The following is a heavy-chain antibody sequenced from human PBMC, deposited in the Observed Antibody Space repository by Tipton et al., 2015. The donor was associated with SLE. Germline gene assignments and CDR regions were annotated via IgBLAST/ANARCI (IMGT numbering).Heavy chain of an antibody. CDR2: ITNTGTTV. J-gene: IGHJ4*02. V-gene: IGHV3-11*01. Sequence: SLRLSCAVSGFTFSDYYMSWIRLAPGKGLEWIAYITNTGTTVFYADSVKGRFTISRYNARNSLYLQMNSLRAEDTAVYYCARVSTHLSSSPLFDYWGQGTLVTVSS. CDR1: GFTFSDYY. CDR3: ARVSTHLSSSPLFDY. D-gene: IGHD6-6*01.